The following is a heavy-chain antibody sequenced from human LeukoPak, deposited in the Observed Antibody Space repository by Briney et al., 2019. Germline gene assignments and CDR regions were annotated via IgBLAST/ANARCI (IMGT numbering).Heavy chain of an antibody. CDR1: GFTFSSYG. V-gene: IGHV3-30*18. CDR3: AKGSSSWFLFDY. CDR2: ISYDGSNK. J-gene: IGHJ4*02. Sequence: GRSLRLSCAASGFTFSSYGMHWVRQAPGKGLEWVAVISYDGSNKYYADSVKGRFTISRDNSKNTLYLQMNSLRAEDAAVYHCAKGSSSWFLFDYWGQGTLVTVSS. D-gene: IGHD6-13*01.